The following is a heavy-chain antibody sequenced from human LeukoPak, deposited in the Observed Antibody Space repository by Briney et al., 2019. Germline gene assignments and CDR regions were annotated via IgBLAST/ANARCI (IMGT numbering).Heavy chain of an antibody. Sequence: SETLSLTCTVSGGSISSSNYYWGWIRQPPGKGLEWIGSIYYSGSTYYNPSLKSRVTISVDTSKNQFSLKLSSVTAADTAVYYCARHGGVYFDYWGQGTLVTVSS. CDR2: IYYSGST. J-gene: IGHJ4*02. V-gene: IGHV4-39*01. CDR1: GGSISSSNYY. D-gene: IGHD3-16*01. CDR3: ARHGGVYFDY.